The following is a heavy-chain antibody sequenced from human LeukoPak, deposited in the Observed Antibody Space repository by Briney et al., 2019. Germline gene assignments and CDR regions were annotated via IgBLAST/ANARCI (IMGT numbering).Heavy chain of an antibody. Sequence: PGGSLRLSCAASGFTFSSYAMSWVRQAPGKGLEWVSAISGSGGSTYYAASVKGRFTISRDNSKNTLNLQMNSLRAEDTAVYYCAKDLDDSGIDPVFDYWGQGTLVTVSS. CDR1: GFTFSSYA. J-gene: IGHJ4*02. CDR3: AKDLDDSGIDPVFDY. V-gene: IGHV3-23*01. CDR2: ISGSGGST. D-gene: IGHD3-10*01.